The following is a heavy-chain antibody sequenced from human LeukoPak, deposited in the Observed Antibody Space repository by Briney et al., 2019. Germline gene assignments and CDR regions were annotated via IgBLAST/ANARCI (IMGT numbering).Heavy chain of an antibody. CDR2: MNPNSGNT. Sequence: ASVTVSCKASGYTFTSYDINWVRQATGQGLEWMGWMNPNSGNTGYAQKFQGRVTMTRNTSISTAYMELSSLRSEDTAGYYCARAFSGSGSPGYWGQGTLVTVSS. D-gene: IGHD3-10*01. V-gene: IGHV1-8*01. J-gene: IGHJ4*02. CDR1: GYTFTSYD. CDR3: ARAFSGSGSPGY.